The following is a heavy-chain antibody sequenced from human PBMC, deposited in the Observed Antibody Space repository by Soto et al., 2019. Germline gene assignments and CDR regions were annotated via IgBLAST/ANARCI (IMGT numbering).Heavy chain of an antibody. CDR1: GFTFSNAW. CDR3: ATVSRCSGIACKQAIDY. D-gene: IGHD2-15*01. V-gene: IGHV3-15*01. J-gene: IGHJ4*02. Sequence: EVQLVESGGDFVKPGGSLRLSCAASGFTFSNAWMYWVRQAPGKGLEWVGRIKSKTDGETTDFAAPVKGRFTISRDDSENTLFLQMNSLKTEDTAVYYCATVSRCSGIACKQAIDYWGQGTLVTVSS. CDR2: IKSKTDGETT.